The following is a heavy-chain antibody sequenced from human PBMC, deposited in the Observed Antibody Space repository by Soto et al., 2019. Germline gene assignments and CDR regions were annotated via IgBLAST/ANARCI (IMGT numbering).Heavy chain of an antibody. V-gene: IGHV1-69*13. J-gene: IGHJ4*02. CDR2: IIPIFGTA. CDR3: ARDEGIAARPYYFDY. Sequence: SVEVSCKASGGTFSSYAISWVRQAPGQGLEWMGGIIPIFGTANYAQKFQGRVTITADESTSTAYMELSSLRSEDTAVYYCARDEGIAARPYYFDYWGQGTLVTVSS. D-gene: IGHD6-6*01. CDR1: GGTFSSYA.